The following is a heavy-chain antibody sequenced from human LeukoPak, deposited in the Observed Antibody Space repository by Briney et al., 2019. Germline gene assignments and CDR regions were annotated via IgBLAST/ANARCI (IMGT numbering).Heavy chain of an antibody. Sequence: TGRSLRLSCAASGFTFDDYAMHWVRQAPGKGLEWVSGISWNSGSIGYADSVKGRFTISRDNAKNSLYLQMNSLRAEDTALYYCAKDIYGYYYGMDVWGQGTTVTVSS. CDR1: GFTFDDYA. CDR2: ISWNSGSI. V-gene: IGHV3-9*01. D-gene: IGHD2/OR15-2a*01. J-gene: IGHJ6*02. CDR3: AKDIYGYYYGMDV.